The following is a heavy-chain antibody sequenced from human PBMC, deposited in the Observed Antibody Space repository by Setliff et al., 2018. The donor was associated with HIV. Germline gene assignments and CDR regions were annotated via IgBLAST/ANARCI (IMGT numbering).Heavy chain of an antibody. CDR3: ARKAGYCPHGGCWSPLDY. Sequence: AASVKVSCKASGYTFTNYDINWVRQVPGQGLEWMGRMNPDSGLTDYAPKLQGRVIMTRNTSITTAYMELSSLRAEDTAVYYCARKAGYCPHGGCWSPLDYWGQGTLVTVSS. CDR2: MNPDSGLT. V-gene: IGHV1-8*01. CDR1: GYTFTNYD. J-gene: IGHJ4*02. D-gene: IGHD2-8*01.